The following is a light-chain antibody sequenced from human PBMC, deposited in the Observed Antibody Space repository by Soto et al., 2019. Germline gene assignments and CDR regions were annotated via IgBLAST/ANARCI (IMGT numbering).Light chain of an antibody. CDR1: QGINNY. CDR2: GAS. J-gene: IGKJ4*01. V-gene: IGKV1-16*02. CDR3: QQYKTFPLT. Sequence: DIQMTQSPSSLSASVGDRVTITCRASQGINNYLAWFQQKPGKAPKSLIYGASSLQSGVPSKFSGSGSGTYFTLTISSLQPEEFATYYCQQYKTFPLTFGGGTKVEIK.